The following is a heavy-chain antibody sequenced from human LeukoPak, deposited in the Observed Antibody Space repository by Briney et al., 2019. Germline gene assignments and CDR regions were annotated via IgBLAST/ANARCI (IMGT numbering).Heavy chain of an antibody. CDR1: GGSISSSSYY. J-gene: IGHJ5*02. Sequence: SETLSLTCTVSGGSISSSSYYWGWIRQPPGKGLEWIGSIYYSGSTYYNPSLKSRVTISVDTSKNQFSLKLSSVTAADTAVYYCARAAGFDILTGLHWFDPWGQGTLVTVSS. CDR2: IYYSGST. CDR3: ARAAGFDILTGLHWFDP. V-gene: IGHV4-39*01. D-gene: IGHD3-9*01.